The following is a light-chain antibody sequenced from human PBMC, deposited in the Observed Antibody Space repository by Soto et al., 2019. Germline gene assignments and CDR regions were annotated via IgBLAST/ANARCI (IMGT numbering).Light chain of an antibody. CDR2: STS. J-gene: IGKJ1*01. CDR3: QQYDSPIWT. V-gene: IGKV3-20*01. Sequence: ENVLTQSPGTLSLSPGERATLSCRASQSVGSSYLAWYQQKPGQAPRLLIYSTSSRATGIPDRFSGSGSGTDFTLTISRLEPEDFAVYYCQQYDSPIWTFGQGTTVEIK. CDR1: QSVGSSY.